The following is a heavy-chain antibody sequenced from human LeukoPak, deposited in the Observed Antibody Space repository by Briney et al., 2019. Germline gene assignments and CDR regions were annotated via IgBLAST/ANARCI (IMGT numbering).Heavy chain of an antibody. D-gene: IGHD3-10*01. J-gene: IGHJ4*02. CDR3: TTDKAVLLWFGDPGGDFDY. CDR2: ISGSGGST. Sequence: GGSLRLSCAASGFTFSSYAMSWVRQAPGKGLEWVSAISGSGGSTYYADSVKGRFTISRDNSKNTLYLQMNSLKTEDTAVYYCTTDKAVLLWFGDPGGDFDYWGQGTLVTVSS. V-gene: IGHV3-23*01. CDR1: GFTFSSYA.